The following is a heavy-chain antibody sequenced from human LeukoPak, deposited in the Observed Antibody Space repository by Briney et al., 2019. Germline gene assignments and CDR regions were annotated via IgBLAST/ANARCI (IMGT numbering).Heavy chain of an antibody. CDR2: IYYSGST. Sequence: SETLSLTCTVSGGSISSYYWSWIRQPPGKGLEWIGYIYYSGSTNYNPSLKSRVTISVDTSKNQFSLKLSSVTAADTAVYYCARGDTAMVTDYYYGMDVWGQGTTVTVSS. CDR3: ARGDTAMVTDYYYGMDV. J-gene: IGHJ6*02. CDR1: GGSISSYY. D-gene: IGHD5-18*01. V-gene: IGHV4-59*01.